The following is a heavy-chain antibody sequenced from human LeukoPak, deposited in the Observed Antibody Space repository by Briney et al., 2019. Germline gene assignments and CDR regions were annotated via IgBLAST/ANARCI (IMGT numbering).Heavy chain of an antibody. V-gene: IGHV3-7*01. Sequence: GGSLRLSCAASGFTFSSYWMSWVRQAPGKGLEWVANIKQDGSEKYYVDSVKSRFTISRDNAKNSLYLQMNSLRAEDTAVYYCARDRGYGSGSYYKNWGQGTLVTVSP. CDR2: IKQDGSEK. CDR1: GFTFSSYW. J-gene: IGHJ4*02. CDR3: ARDRGYGSGSYYKN. D-gene: IGHD3-10*01.